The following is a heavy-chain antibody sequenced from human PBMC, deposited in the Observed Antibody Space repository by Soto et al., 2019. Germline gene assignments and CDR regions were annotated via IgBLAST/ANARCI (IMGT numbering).Heavy chain of an antibody. V-gene: IGHV2-5*08. CDR3: AHSGCISTSCYHWFDP. CDR2: IYWDDDK. J-gene: IGHJ5*02. CDR1: GFSLSTSGMC. D-gene: IGHD2-2*01. Sequence: SGPTLVNPTQTLTLTCTFSGFSLSTSGMCVSWIRQPPGKALERLALIYWDDDKRYSPSLKSRLTITKDTSKNQVVLTMTNMDPVDTATYYCAHSGCISTSCYHWFDPWGQGTLVTVSS.